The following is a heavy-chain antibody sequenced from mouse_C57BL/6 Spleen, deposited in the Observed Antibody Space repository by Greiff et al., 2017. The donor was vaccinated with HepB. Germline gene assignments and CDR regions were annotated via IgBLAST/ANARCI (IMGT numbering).Heavy chain of an antibody. D-gene: IGHD2-1*01. CDR1: GYTFTSYD. CDR2: IYPRDGST. V-gene: IGHV1-85*01. Sequence: VHLVESGPELVKPGASVKLSCKASGYTFTSYDINWVKQRPGQGLEWIGWIYPRDGSTKYNEKFKGKATLTVDTSSSTAYMELHSLTSEDSAVYFCATLYYGNYGYFDVWGTGTTVTVSS. CDR3: ATLYYGNYGYFDV. J-gene: IGHJ1*03.